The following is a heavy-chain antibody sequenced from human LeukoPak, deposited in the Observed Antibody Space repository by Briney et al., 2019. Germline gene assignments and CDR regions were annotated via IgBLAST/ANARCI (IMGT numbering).Heavy chain of an antibody. D-gene: IGHD1-1*01. CDR3: AAGAGTTSPFDY. Sequence: ASVKVSCKASGGTFSSYAISWVRQAPGQGLEWMGGIIPIFGTANYAQKFQGRVTITADESTSTAYMELSSLRSEDTAVYYCAAGAGTTSPFDYWGQRTLVTVSS. CDR1: GGTFSSYA. J-gene: IGHJ4*02. V-gene: IGHV1-69*13. CDR2: IIPIFGTA.